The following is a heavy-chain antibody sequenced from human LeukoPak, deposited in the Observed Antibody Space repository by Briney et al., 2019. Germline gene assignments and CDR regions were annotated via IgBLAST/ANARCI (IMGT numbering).Heavy chain of an antibody. D-gene: IGHD3-16*01. CDR3: AGGGLGGGRDAFDL. J-gene: IGHJ3*01. V-gene: IGHV1-2*02. Sequence: ASVKVSCKASGYTFTDSLLHWVRQAPGQGLEWMAWIHRNDGGTYSAQKFQGRVTTASDTSINTDYMELSGLTSDDTHVYYCAGGGLGGGRDAFDLWGQRTMVIVSS. CDR2: IHRNDGGT. CDR1: GYTFTDSL.